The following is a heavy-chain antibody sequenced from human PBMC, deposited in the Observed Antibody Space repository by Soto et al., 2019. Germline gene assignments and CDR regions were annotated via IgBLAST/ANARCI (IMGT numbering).Heavy chain of an antibody. CDR2: LSSNGGNI. CDR3: VKAGVRVLIVEVPVFFDI. Sequence: EVQLVESGGGLVQPGRSLRLSCAASGFIFDNSGMHWVRQAPGKGLEWVSGLSSNGGNIGYADSVKGRFSISRDNAKDSLFLQMNSLRPDDTAFYYGVKAGVRVLIVEVPVFFDIWGQGTLVTVSS. J-gene: IGHJ4*02. V-gene: IGHV3-9*01. D-gene: IGHD2-21*01. CDR1: GFIFDNSG.